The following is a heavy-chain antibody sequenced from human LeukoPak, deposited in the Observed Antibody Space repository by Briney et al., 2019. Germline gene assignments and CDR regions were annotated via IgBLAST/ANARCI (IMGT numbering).Heavy chain of an antibody. CDR3: ARAPRVVRGVIYLDY. J-gene: IGHJ4*02. D-gene: IGHD3-10*01. V-gene: IGHV3-30-3*01. CDR1: GFTFSSYA. CDR2: ISYDGSNK. Sequence: GGSLRLSCAASGFTFSSYAMHWVRQAPGKGLEWVAVISYDGSNKYYADSVKGRFTISRDNSKNTLYLQMNSLRVEDTAVYYCARAPRVVRGVIYLDYWGQGTLVTVSS.